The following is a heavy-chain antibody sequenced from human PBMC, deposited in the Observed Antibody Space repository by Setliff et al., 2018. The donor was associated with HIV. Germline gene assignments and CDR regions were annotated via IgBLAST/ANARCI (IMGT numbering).Heavy chain of an antibody. D-gene: IGHD1-26*01. V-gene: IGHV1-18*01. CDR2: VSAYNDNT. Sequence: GASVKVSCKASGYTFTTYGITWVRQAPGQGLEWMGWVSAYNDNTNYAQKLQGRVTMTTDTSTSTAYMELRSLRSDDTAVYYCARARGSRGFDYWGQGTLVTVS. CDR1: GYTFTTYG. CDR3: ARARGSRGFDY. J-gene: IGHJ4*02.